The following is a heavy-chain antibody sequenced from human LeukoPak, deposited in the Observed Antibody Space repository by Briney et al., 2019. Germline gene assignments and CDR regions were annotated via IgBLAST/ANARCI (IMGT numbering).Heavy chain of an antibody. CDR3: ARETSQKGAHYMDV. Sequence: SETLSLTCTVSGGSISSYCWGWIRQPPGKGLEWIGYIYYSGSTNYNPSLKSRVTISVDTSKNQFSLKLSSVTAADTAVYYCARETSQKGAHYMDVWGKGTTVTISS. D-gene: IGHD3-16*01. CDR1: GGSISSYC. J-gene: IGHJ6*03. CDR2: IYYSGST. V-gene: IGHV4-59*01.